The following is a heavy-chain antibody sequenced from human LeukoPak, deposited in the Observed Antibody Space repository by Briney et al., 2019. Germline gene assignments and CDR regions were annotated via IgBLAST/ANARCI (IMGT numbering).Heavy chain of an antibody. J-gene: IGHJ4*02. D-gene: IGHD2-2*01. V-gene: IGHV1-3*01. CDR2: INAGNGNT. CDR1: GYTFTSYA. Sequence: GASVKVSCKASGYTFTSYAMHWVRQAPGQRLEWMGWINAGNGNTKYSQKFQGRVTITRDTSASTAYMELSSLRSEDTAVYYCARALPTAYQLPLDYWGQGTLVTVSS. CDR3: ARALPTAYQLPLDY.